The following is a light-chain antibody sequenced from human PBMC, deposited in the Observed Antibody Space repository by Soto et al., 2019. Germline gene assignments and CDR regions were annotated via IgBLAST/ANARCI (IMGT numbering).Light chain of an antibody. CDR2: DAS. CDR1: QEISNY. J-gene: IGKJ2*01. V-gene: IGKV1-33*01. Sequence: DIPMTQSPSSLSASVGDRVTITCQASQEISNYLNWYQQKPGKAPKLLIYDASNLETGVPSRFSGSGSGTDFTFTISSLQPEDIATYYCQQYDNLLGTFGQGTKLEIK. CDR3: QQYDNLLGT.